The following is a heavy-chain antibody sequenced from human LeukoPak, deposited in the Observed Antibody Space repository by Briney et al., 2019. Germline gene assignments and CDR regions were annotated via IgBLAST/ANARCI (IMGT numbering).Heavy chain of an antibody. CDR3: AKVYGSGSYIVYYYGMDV. Sequence: GGSLRLSCAASGFTFSSFTMHWVRQAPGKGLRWMAVTSSDGSNKYYADSVKGRFTISRDNSKNTLYLQMNSLRAEDTAVYYCAKVYGSGSYIVYYYGMDVWGQGTTVTVSS. V-gene: IGHV3-30-3*01. CDR1: GFTFSSFT. J-gene: IGHJ6*02. D-gene: IGHD3-10*01. CDR2: TSSDGSNK.